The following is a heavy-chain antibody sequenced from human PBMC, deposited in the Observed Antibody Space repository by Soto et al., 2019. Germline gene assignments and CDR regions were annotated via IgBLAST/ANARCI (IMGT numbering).Heavy chain of an antibody. CDR2: ISGSGGST. V-gene: IGHV3-23*01. Sequence: EVPLLESGGGLVQPGGSLRLSCAASGFTFSSYAMSWVRQAPGKGLEWVSAISGSGGSTYYADSVKGRFTISRDNSXXTLYLQMTSLRAEDTAVYYCAKDSRIKGREGELDYWGQGTLVTVSS. J-gene: IGHJ4*02. D-gene: IGHD3-10*01. CDR3: AKDSRIKGREGELDY. CDR1: GFTFSSYA.